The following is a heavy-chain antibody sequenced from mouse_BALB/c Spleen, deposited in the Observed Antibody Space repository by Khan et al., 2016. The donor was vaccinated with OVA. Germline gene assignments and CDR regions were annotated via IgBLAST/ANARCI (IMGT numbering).Heavy chain of an antibody. CDR3: ARGRYGNWYFEV. Sequence: QVRLQQSGAELARPGASVKLSCKASGYSFTSYWMQWVKQRPGQGLEWIGAIYPGDGDTRYTQKFKGKATLTADNSSSTAYMQLSSLASEDSAIYYCARGRYGNWYFEVWGAGTTVTVSS. CDR1: GYSFTSYW. J-gene: IGHJ1*01. V-gene: IGHV1-87*01. D-gene: IGHD2-1*01. CDR2: IYPGDGDT.